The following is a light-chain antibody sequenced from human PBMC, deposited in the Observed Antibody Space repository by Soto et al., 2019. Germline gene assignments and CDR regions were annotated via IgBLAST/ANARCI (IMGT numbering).Light chain of an antibody. V-gene: IGLV2-14*01. Sequence: QSALTQPASVSGSPGQSNTISCTGNSSDVGGYNYVSWYQQHPGKAPKLMIYEVSNRPSGVSNRVSGSKSGNTASLTISGLHAEDEADYYCSSYTSSSTLVVFGGGTKLTVL. CDR3: SSYTSSSTLVV. CDR2: EVS. CDR1: SSDVGGYNY. J-gene: IGLJ2*01.